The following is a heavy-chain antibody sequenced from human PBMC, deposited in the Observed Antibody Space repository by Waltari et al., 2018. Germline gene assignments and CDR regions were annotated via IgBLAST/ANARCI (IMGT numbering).Heavy chain of an antibody. CDR3: ARGSDNAKTGY. CDR1: GGSFSDYY. Sequence: QVQLQQWRAGLLKPSETLSLTCGFYGGSFSDYYGNWIRQPPGKGLEWIGEIHPSGCINYNPSLKSGVTRSADTSKNQFSLKLSSVTAADTAVYYCARGSDNAKTGYWGQGILVTVSS. V-gene: IGHV4-34*01. J-gene: IGHJ4*02. CDR2: IHPSGCI. D-gene: IGHD1-1*01.